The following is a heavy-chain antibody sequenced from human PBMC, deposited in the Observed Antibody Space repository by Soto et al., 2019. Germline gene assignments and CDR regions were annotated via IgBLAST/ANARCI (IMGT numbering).Heavy chain of an antibody. V-gene: IGHV3-21*01. Sequence: GGSLRLSCAASGFPFSSSSMNWVRQAPGKGLEWVSSISSSSSYIYYADSVKGRFTISRDNAKNSLYLHMNSLRADDTAVYYCARDLGEASAFWGQGTLVTV. D-gene: IGHD3-10*01. CDR2: ISSSSSYI. J-gene: IGHJ4*02. CDR3: ARDLGEASAF. CDR1: GFPFSSSS.